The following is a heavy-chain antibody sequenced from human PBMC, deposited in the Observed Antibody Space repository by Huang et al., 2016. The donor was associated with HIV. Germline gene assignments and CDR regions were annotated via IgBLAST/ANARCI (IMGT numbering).Heavy chain of an antibody. CDR2: INSEGSRT. V-gene: IGHV3-74*01. CDR3: ARDPRGYREVYGMDV. Sequence: EGQLVESGGGIIQRGGSRRLYCAASGSTFNREWVDWVRQVPGRGRGWGSGINSEGSRTSYADAVKGRFTISRDNAKNKLYLEMSRLRVEDTAVYYCARDPRGYREVYGMDVWGRGTTVTVSS. J-gene: IGHJ6*02. D-gene: IGHD6-25*01. CDR1: GSTFNREW.